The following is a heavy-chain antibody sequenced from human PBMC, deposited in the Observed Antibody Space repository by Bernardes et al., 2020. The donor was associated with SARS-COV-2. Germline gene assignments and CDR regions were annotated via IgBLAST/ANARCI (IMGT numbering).Heavy chain of an antibody. V-gene: IGHV3-30-3*01. D-gene: IGHD3-16*01. Sequence: GSLSLSCAASGFTFSTYALHWVRQAPGKGLEWLAVMSYDGSNKFYTDSVKGRFTISRDNSKNTLYLQMNSLRAEDTAVYYCAREVASTGVWFDYWGQGTLVTVSS. J-gene: IGHJ4*02. CDR3: AREVASTGVWFDY. CDR1: GFTFSTYA. CDR2: MSYDGSNK.